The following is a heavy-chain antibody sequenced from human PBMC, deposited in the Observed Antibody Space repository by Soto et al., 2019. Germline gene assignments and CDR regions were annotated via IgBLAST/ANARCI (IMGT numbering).Heavy chain of an antibody. CDR1: GGTFSSYA. CDR2: IIPIFGTA. V-gene: IGHV1-69*13. D-gene: IGHD6-6*01. CDR3: ARGLYSSSSWFDP. J-gene: IGHJ5*02. Sequence: SVKVSCKASGGTFSSYAISWVRQAPGQGLEWMGGIIPIFGTANYAQKFQGRVTITADGSTSTAYMELSSLRSEVTAVYYCARGLYSSSSWFDPWGQGTLVTVSS.